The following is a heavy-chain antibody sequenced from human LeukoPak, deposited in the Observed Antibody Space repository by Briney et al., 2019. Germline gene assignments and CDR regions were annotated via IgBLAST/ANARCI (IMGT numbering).Heavy chain of an antibody. V-gene: IGHV4-38-2*02. D-gene: IGHD4-17*01. CDR1: GYSISSGYY. CDR3: AREGDGDSSVYYYYYYYYMDV. Sequence: SETLSLTCTVSGYSISSGYYWGWIRQPPGKGLEWIGSIYHSGSTYYNPSLKSRVTISVDTSKNQFSLKLSSVTAADTAVYYCAREGDGDSSVYYYYYYYYMDVWGKGTTVTVSS. CDR2: IYHSGST. J-gene: IGHJ6*03.